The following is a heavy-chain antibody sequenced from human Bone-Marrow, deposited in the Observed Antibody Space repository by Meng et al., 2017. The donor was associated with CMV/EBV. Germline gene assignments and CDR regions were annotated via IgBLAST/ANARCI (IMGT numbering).Heavy chain of an antibody. CDR3: ATLSTGVPWFDP. CDR1: GFTFSSYW. J-gene: IGHJ5*02. D-gene: IGHD3-10*01. V-gene: IGHV3-7*01. Sequence: GESLKISCAASGFTFSSYWMSWVRQAPGKGLEWVANIKQDGSEKYYVDSVKGRFTISRDNAKNSLYLQMNSLRAEDTAVYYCATLSTGVPWFDPWGQGTLVTVSS. CDR2: IKQDGSEK.